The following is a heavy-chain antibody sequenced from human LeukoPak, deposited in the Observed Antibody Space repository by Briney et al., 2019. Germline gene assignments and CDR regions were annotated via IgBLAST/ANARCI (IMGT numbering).Heavy chain of an antibody. D-gene: IGHD3-10*01. V-gene: IGHV4-34*01. CDR1: GGSFNGYY. CDR3: ARGYGSGFAY. CDR2: INQSGST. Sequence: SETLSLTCAVYGGSFNGYYWSWIRQSPGKGLEWIGEINQSGSTNRNPSLKSRVTISVDTSKNQFSLKVSSVTAADTAVYYCARGYGSGFAYWGQGTLVTVSS. J-gene: IGHJ4*02.